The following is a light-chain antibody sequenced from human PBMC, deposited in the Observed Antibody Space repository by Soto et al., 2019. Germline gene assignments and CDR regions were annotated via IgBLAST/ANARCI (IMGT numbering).Light chain of an antibody. CDR1: SSDVGRFNY. V-gene: IGLV2-14*01. CDR2: EVT. J-gene: IGLJ1*01. CDR3: VSYATSTTLYV. Sequence: QSALTQPASVSGSPGQSITISCTATSSDVGRFNYVSWYQHHPGKAPKLMIYEVTSRPSGVSNRFSGSKSGNTTSLTISGLQAGDEADYYCVSYATSTTLYVFGSGTKVTVL.